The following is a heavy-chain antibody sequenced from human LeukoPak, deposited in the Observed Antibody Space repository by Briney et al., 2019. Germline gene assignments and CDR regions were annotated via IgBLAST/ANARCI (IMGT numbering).Heavy chain of an antibody. Sequence: PGGSLRLSCAASGFTFSSYGMHWVRQAPGKGLEWVAGISYDGSNEYYADSAKGRFTITRDNSKNTQYLQMNSLRAEDRAVYYCAKDLGSWEVLSYFDYWGQGTLVTVSS. J-gene: IGHJ4*02. D-gene: IGHD1-26*01. CDR3: AKDLGSWEVLSYFDY. CDR1: GFTFSSYG. CDR2: ISYDGSNE. V-gene: IGHV3-30*18.